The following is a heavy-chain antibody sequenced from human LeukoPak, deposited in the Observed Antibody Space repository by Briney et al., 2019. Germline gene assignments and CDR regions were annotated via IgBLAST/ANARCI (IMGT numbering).Heavy chain of an antibody. CDR3: AKDRYYYDSSGYPDY. D-gene: IGHD3-22*01. CDR2: IRYDGSNK. V-gene: IGHV3-30*02. CDR1: GFTFSSYG. J-gene: IGHJ4*02. Sequence: GGSLRLSCAASGFTFSSYGMHWVRQAPGKGLEWVAFIRYDGSNKYYADSVKGRFTISRDNSKNTLYLQMNSLRAEDTAVYYCAKDRYYYDSSGYPDYWGQGTLVTVSS.